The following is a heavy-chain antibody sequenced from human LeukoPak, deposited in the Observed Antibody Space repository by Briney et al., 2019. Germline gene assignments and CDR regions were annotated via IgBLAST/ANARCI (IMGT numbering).Heavy chain of an antibody. D-gene: IGHD5-18*01. CDR2: ISSSGRNI. V-gene: IGHV3-11*04. CDR1: GGSFSDYY. Sequence: LSLTCAVYGGSFSDYYWNWIRQAPGKGLEWVSYISSSGRNIYYADSVKGRFTISRDNAKNSLYLQMNSLRAEDTAVYYCARDLVQLWSKDFWGQGTLVTASS. CDR3: ARDLVQLWSKDF. J-gene: IGHJ4*02.